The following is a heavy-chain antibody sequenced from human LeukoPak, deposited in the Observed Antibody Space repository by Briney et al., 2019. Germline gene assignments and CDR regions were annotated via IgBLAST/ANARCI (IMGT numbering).Heavy chain of an antibody. CDR1: GFTFSSHS. CDR2: ISSSGSTI. Sequence: GGSLRLSCAASGFTFSSHSMNWVRQAPGEGLEWVSYISSSGSTIYYADSVKGRFSISRDNAKNSLHLQMNSLRAEDTAVYYCARGTVAGKAPYWGQGTLVTVSS. D-gene: IGHD6-19*01. V-gene: IGHV3-48*01. CDR3: ARGTVAGKAPY. J-gene: IGHJ4*02.